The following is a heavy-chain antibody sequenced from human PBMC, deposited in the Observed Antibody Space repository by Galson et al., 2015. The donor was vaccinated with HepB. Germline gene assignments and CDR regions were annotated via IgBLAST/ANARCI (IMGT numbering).Heavy chain of an antibody. V-gene: IGHV3-30-3*01. Sequence: SLRLSCAASGFTFSSYAMHWVRQAPGKGLEWVAVIYYDGSNKYYADSVKGRFTISRDNSKNTLYLQMNSLRAEDTAVYYCTRRYYDFWSGYNWFDPWGQGTLVTVSS. J-gene: IGHJ5*02. D-gene: IGHD3-3*01. CDR3: TRRYYDFWSGYNWFDP. CDR2: IYYDGSNK. CDR1: GFTFSSYA.